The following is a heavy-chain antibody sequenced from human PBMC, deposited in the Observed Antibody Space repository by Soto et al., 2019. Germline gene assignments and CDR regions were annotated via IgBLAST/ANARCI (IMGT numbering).Heavy chain of an antibody. D-gene: IGHD5-12*01. Sequence: ASVKVSCKASGYTFTNYRMHWVRQAPGQGLEWLGIINPRDGATSNAEKFRGRVTMASDTSAGIVYMELFSLRSDDTAIYYCARQLSGYGTGPDYWGQGTLVTVSS. CDR3: ARQLSGYGTGPDY. CDR1: GYTFTNYR. J-gene: IGHJ4*02. CDR2: INPRDGAT. V-gene: IGHV1-46*01.